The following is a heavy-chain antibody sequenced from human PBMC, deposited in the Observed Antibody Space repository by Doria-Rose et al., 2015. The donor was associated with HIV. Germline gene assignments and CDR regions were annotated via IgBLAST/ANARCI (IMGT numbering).Heavy chain of an antibody. Sequence: QVQLVQSGPVLVKPTETLTLTCTVSGVSLSSPGIGVSWIRQPPGKALEWLANIFSDDERSYNTSLKSRLTISRGTSKSQVVLTMTDMDPVDTATYYCARIKSSRWYHKYYFDFWGQGTLVIVSA. D-gene: IGHD6-13*01. V-gene: IGHV2-26*01. CDR2: IFSDDER. CDR1: GVSLSSPGIG. CDR3: ARIKSSRWYHKYYFDF. J-gene: IGHJ4*02.